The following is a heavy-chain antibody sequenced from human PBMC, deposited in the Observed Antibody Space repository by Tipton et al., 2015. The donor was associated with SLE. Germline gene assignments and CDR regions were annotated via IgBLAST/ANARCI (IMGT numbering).Heavy chain of an antibody. Sequence: TLSLTCAVSGGSISSSNWWSWVRQPPGKGLEWIGEIYHSGTTYYSPTLRSRVTMSIDTSTNQISLRLKSVTAADTAAYYCARDVGSTGVIPDWYFDLWGRGTLVTVSS. CDR1: GGSISSSNW. CDR2: IYHSGTT. J-gene: IGHJ2*01. CDR3: ARDVGSTGVIPDWYFDL. V-gene: IGHV4-4*02. D-gene: IGHD3-10*01.